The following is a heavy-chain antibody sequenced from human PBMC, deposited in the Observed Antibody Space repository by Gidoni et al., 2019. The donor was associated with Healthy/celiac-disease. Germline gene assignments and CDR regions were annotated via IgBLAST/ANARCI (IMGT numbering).Heavy chain of an antibody. D-gene: IGHD5-18*01. CDR1: GFTFSSYW. CDR2: IKQDGSEK. Sequence: EVQLVESGGGLVQPGGSLRLSCAASGFTFSSYWMSWVRQAPGKGLEWVANIKQDGSEKYYVDSVKGRFTISRDNAKNSLYLQMNSLRAEDTAVYYCARQLSKDTAMVTGWFDPWGQGTLVTVSS. J-gene: IGHJ5*02. CDR3: ARQLSKDTAMVTGWFDP. V-gene: IGHV3-7*04.